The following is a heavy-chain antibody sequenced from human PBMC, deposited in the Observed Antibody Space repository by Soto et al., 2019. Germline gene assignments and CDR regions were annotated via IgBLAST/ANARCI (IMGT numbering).Heavy chain of an antibody. CDR2: IYYSGST. Sequence: QVQLQESGPGLVKPSETLSLTCTVSGGSISSYYWSWIRQPPGKGLEWIGYIYYSGSTNYNPSLTRRVTLSSATSTNQFPLKLSSVTAADTAVYYCASCSPYLFDLWGRGTLVTVSS. V-gene: IGHV4-59*01. CDR3: ASCSPYLFDL. CDR1: GGSISSYY. J-gene: IGHJ2*01. D-gene: IGHD6-6*01.